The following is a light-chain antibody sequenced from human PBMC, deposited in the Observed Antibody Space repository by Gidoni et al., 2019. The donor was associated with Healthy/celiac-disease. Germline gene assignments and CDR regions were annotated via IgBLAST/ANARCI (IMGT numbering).Light chain of an antibody. Sequence: SYDLTQPPSVSVSPGQTASITCSGDKLGDKYACWYQQTPGQSPVLVIYQDSTRPSGIPERFSGSNSGNTATLTISGTQAMDEADYYCQAWDSSTAQFGGGTKLTVL. CDR1: KLGDKY. V-gene: IGLV3-1*01. J-gene: IGLJ3*02. CDR3: QAWDSSTAQ. CDR2: QDS.